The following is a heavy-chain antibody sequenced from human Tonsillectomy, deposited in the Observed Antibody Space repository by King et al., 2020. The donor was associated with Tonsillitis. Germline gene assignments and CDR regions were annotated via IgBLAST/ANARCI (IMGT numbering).Heavy chain of an antibody. D-gene: IGHD1-1*01. J-gene: IGHJ6*02. Sequence: VQLVESGGGWALPGGSLRLSCTASGSTSNLFSTNWVRQAPGKGLEWISYISRNGVTSHYADSVKGRFTNSRDNNVVYLQMNSLRVEDTGVYYCAKEEATVLSVGYGYDYGMDVWGQGTTVTVSS. V-gene: IGHV3-48*04. CDR2: ISRNGVTS. CDR3: AKEEATVLSVGYGYDYGMDV. CDR1: GSTSNLFS.